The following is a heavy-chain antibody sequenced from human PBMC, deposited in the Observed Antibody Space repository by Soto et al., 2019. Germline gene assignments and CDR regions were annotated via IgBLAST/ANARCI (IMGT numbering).Heavy chain of an antibody. CDR3: AAVYCSGGSCYDY. CDR1: GFIFSNYW. J-gene: IGHJ4*02. Sequence: EVQLVESGGGLVQPGGTLRLSCAASGFIFSNYWMSWVRQAPGKGLEWVANIKQDGSEKNYVDSVKGRCTISRDNAKNSLYLQMNSLRDDDTGVYYCAAVYCSGGSCYDYWGQGTLVTVSS. CDR2: IKQDGSEK. V-gene: IGHV3-7*01. D-gene: IGHD2-15*01.